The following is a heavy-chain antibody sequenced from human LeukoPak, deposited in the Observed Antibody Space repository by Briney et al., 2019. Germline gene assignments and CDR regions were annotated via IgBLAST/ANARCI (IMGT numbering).Heavy chain of an antibody. V-gene: IGHV3-23*01. CDR1: GVTFSSYA. CDR3: AKDGDTAMVTMAFDI. CDR2: ISGSGGST. D-gene: IGHD5-18*01. Sequence: PGVSLRLSCAASGVTFSSYAMSWVRQAPGKGLEWVSAISGSGGSTYYADSVKGRFTISRDNSKNTLYLQMNSLRAEDTAVYYCAKDGDTAMVTMAFDIWGQGTMVTVSS. J-gene: IGHJ3*02.